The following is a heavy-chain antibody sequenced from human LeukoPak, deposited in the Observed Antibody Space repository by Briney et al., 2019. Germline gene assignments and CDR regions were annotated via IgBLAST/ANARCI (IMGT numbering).Heavy chain of an antibody. V-gene: IGHV3-66*01. J-gene: IGHJ4*02. Sequence: GGSLRLSCAASGFTFSSNYMSWVRQAPGKGLEGGSVIYSGGSTYYSDSVKGRFTISRDNSKNTLYLQMNSLRAEDTAVYYCARDKYSRGWYYYFDYWGQGTLVTVSS. CDR1: GFTFSSNY. CDR2: IYSGGST. D-gene: IGHD6-19*01. CDR3: ARDKYSRGWYYYFDY.